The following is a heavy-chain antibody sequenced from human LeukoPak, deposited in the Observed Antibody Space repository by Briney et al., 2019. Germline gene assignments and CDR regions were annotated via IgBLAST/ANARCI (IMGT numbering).Heavy chain of an antibody. Sequence: GGSLRLSCAVSGFTFSWYWMNWVCQAPGKGLEWVGNIKSDGSEKKYVESVEGGITTCRDYALNSVFLQRGSLRVEDTALYFCARGLIGTGGIDFWGQGTLVTVSS. D-gene: IGHD1/OR15-1a*01. J-gene: IGHJ4*02. CDR3: ARGLIGTGGIDF. CDR2: IKSDGSEK. V-gene: IGHV3-7*01. CDR1: GFTFSWYW.